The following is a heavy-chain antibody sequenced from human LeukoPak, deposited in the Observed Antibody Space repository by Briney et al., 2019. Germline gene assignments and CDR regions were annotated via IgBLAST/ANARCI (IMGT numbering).Heavy chain of an antibody. Sequence: ASVTVSCKASEDTFTYYHIHWVRQAPGQGVEWMGAVYATGGTTINTQNFQGGVTMTRDTSTGTVYMELSSLRFEDTAMYYCATEAPRSYYFDYWGQGILVTVSS. CDR3: ATEAPRSYYFDY. CDR2: VYATGGTT. J-gene: IGHJ4*02. CDR1: EDTFTYYH. V-gene: IGHV1-46*01.